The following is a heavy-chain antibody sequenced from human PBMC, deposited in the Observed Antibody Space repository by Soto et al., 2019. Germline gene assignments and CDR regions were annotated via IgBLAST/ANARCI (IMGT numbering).Heavy chain of an antibody. CDR3: AKVIKPNSGSSPRGDYYYGMDV. J-gene: IGHJ6*02. V-gene: IGHV3-30*18. Sequence: QVQLVESGGGVVQPGRSLRLSCAASGFTFSSYGMHWVRQAPGKGLEWVAVISYDGSNKYYADSVKGRFTISRDNSKNTLYLQMNSLRAEDTAVYYCAKVIKPNSGSSPRGDYYYGMDVWGQGTTVTVSS. CDR2: ISYDGSNK. CDR1: GFTFSSYG. D-gene: IGHD1-26*01.